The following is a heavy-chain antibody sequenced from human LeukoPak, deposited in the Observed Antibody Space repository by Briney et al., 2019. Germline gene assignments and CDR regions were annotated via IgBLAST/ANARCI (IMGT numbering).Heavy chain of an antibody. CDR3: VRDNFPYGETR. V-gene: IGHV3-74*01. Sequence: GGSLRLSCAASGFTFSSYWMHWVRQAPGKGLVWVLRINSDGSSTSYADSVKGRFTISRDNAKNTLYLQTNSLRAEDTAVYYCVRDNFPYGETRWGQGTLVTVSS. CDR1: GFTFSSYW. D-gene: IGHD4-17*01. CDR2: INSDGSST. J-gene: IGHJ4*02.